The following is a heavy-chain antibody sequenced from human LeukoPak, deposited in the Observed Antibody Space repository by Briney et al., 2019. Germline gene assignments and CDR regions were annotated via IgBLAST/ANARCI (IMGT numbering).Heavy chain of an antibody. CDR1: GFTFSSYR. CDR3: ARDLLYDSGYYYGMDV. V-gene: IGHV3-21*01. Sequence: GGSLRLSCAASGFTFSSYRMNWVRQAPGKGLEWVSSISSSGSYMDYADSVKGRFTISRDNSKNTLYLRMNSLRAEDTAVYYCARDLLYDSGYYYGMDVWGQGATVTVSS. CDR2: ISSSGSYM. J-gene: IGHJ6*02. D-gene: IGHD3-3*01.